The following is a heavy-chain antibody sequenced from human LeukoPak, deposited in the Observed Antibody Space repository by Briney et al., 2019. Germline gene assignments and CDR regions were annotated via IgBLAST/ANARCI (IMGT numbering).Heavy chain of an antibody. V-gene: IGHV4-59*08. CDR3: ARHYGP. CDR2: IYYSGST. J-gene: IGHJ4*02. CDR1: VGSISSYY. D-gene: IGHD3-10*01. Sequence: SQTLSLTCTVSVGSISSYYWSWIRQPPGKGLEWIGSIYYSGSTYYNPSLKSRVTISVDTSKNQFSLKLNSVTATDTAVYYCARHYGPWGQGTLVTVSS.